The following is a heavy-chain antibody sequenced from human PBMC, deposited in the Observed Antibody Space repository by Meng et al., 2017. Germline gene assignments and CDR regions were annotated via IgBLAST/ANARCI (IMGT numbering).Heavy chain of an antibody. CDR2: ISYSGAT. CDR1: GASISSAVF. J-gene: IGHJ5*02. D-gene: IGHD2-2*02. CDR3: ARVVGDCASCYKGWFDP. Sequence: QVQLQESGPRLVRPSQTLSLTCTVSGASISSAVFWIWIRQPPGKDLEWMGYISYSGATHYNPSLKSRLTISVDTAKNQFSLSLSSVTAADTAVYYCARVVGDCASCYKGWFDPWGQGTLVTVSS. V-gene: IGHV4-30-4*01.